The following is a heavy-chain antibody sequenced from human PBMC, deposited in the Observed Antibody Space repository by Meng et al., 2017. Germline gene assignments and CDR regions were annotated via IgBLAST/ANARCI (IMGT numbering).Heavy chain of an antibody. CDR1: GFTFSSYA. V-gene: IGHV3-30*01. D-gene: IGHD3-22*01. CDR2: ISYDGSNK. J-gene: IGHJ6*02. CDR3: ARENGADYYDSSGSPKHGMDV. Sequence: GESLKISCAASGFTFSSYAMHWVRQAPGKGLEWVAVISYDGSNKYYADSVKGRFTISRDNSKNTLYLQMNSLRAEDTAVYYCARENGADYYDSSGSPKHGMDVWGQGTTVTGSS.